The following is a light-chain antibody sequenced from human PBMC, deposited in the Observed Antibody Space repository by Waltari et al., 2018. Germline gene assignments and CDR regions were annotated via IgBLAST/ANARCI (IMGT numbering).Light chain of an antibody. CDR3: QAWDNSTVV. Sequence: SYELTQPPSVSVSPGQTASIACSGDKLGDKYACWYQQKPGQSPVMVIYQDKKRPSGIPEGFSGSNSGNTATLTISGTQAMDEADYYCQAWDNSTVVFGGGTKVTVL. V-gene: IGLV3-1*01. CDR1: KLGDKY. CDR2: QDK. J-gene: IGLJ2*01.